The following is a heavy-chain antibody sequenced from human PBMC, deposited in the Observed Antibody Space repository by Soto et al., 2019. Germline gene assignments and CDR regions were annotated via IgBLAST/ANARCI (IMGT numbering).Heavy chain of an antibody. CDR1: GYTFTSYY. J-gene: IGHJ6*02. V-gene: IGHV1-46*01. CDR3: ARDVQGCSGGSCYPYYYGMDV. D-gene: IGHD2-15*01. CDR2: INPSGGST. Sequence: QVQLVQSGAEVKKPGASVKVSCKASGYTFTSYYMHWVRQAPGQGLEWMGIINPSGGSTSYEQKFQGRVTMTRDTPTSTVYMELSSLRSEDTAVYYCARDVQGCSGGSCYPYYYGMDVWGQGTTVTVSS.